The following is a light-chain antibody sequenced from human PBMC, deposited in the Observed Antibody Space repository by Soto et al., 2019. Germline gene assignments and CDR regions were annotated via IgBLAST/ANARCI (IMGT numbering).Light chain of an antibody. CDR3: SSYAGSDNFVV. CDR1: SSDVGGYNF. CDR2: EVF. Sequence: QSVLTQPPSASGSPGESVTISCSGTSSDVGGYNFVSWYQHLPGKAPKLIIYEVFKRPSGVPDRFSGSKSGNAASLTVSGLQAEDEADYYCSSYAGSDNFVVFGGGTQLTVL. V-gene: IGLV2-8*01. J-gene: IGLJ2*01.